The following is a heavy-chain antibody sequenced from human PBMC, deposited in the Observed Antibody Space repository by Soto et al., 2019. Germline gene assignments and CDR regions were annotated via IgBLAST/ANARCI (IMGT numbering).Heavy chain of an antibody. CDR2: IAAGNGNT. J-gene: IGHJ5*02. D-gene: IGHD1-7*01. CDR1: GYTFTSYI. V-gene: IGHV1-3*01. CDR3: ARVASTGTTSLYNWFDP. Sequence: ASVKVSCKASGYTFTSYIMHWVRQAPGQRLEWMGWIAAGNGNTKYSQEFQGRVTFTKDTSASTVYMELTSLRSEDTAVYYCARVASTGTTSLYNWFDPWGQGNLVTVSS.